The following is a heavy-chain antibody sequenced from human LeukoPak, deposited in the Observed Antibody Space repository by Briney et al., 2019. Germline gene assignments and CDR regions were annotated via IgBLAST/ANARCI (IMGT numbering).Heavy chain of an antibody. V-gene: IGHV4-59*08. Sequence: SETLPLTCTVSGGSMDIYYWSWIRQPPGKGLEWIGYIYYSGSTNYNHSLKTRVTISLDTSKNQFSLQLSSVTAADTAVYYCAADNPYYSHAFDIWGQGTMVTVSS. CDR1: GGSMDIYY. CDR2: IYYSGST. D-gene: IGHD3-10*01. J-gene: IGHJ3*02. CDR3: AADNPYYSHAFDI.